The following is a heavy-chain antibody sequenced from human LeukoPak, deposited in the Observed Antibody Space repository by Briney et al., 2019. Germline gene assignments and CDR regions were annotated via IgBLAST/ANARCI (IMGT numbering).Heavy chain of an antibody. D-gene: IGHD3-3*01. Sequence: PSETLSLTCAVYGGSFSGYYWSWIRQPPGKGLEWIGEINHSGSTNYNPSLKSRVTISVDTSKNQFSLKLSSVTAADTAVYYCARGPYDFWSGYYWGFDYWGQGTLVTVSS. J-gene: IGHJ4*02. V-gene: IGHV4-34*01. CDR2: INHSGST. CDR3: ARGPYDFWSGYYWGFDY. CDR1: GGSFSGYY.